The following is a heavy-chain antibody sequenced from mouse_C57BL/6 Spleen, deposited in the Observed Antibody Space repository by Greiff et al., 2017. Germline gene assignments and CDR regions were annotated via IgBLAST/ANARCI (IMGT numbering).Heavy chain of an antibody. CDR1: GFTINDYY. D-gene: IGHD3-2*02. J-gene: IGHJ4*01. CDR2: LDPEDGET. CDR3: ARETAQARRARDY. Sequence: EVQLQQSGAELVKPGASVKLSCTASGFTINDYYMHWVKQRPEQGLEWIGRLDPEDGETKYAPKFQGKATITADTSSNTAYLQLSSLTSEDTAVDYCARETAQARRARDYWGQGTSVTVSS. V-gene: IGHV14-2*01.